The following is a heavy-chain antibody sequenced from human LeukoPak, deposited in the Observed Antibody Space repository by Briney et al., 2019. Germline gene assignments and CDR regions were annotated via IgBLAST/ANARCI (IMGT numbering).Heavy chain of an antibody. Sequence: ASVRVSCKASGYTFTGYYMHWVRQAPGQGREWMGWINPNSGGTNYAQKFQGRVTMTRDTSISTAYMQLSGLSSEDTAVYYCATDAPEGLAAAAFAAFDIWGQGTMVTVSS. CDR1: GYTFTGYY. V-gene: IGHV1-2*02. D-gene: IGHD6-13*01. J-gene: IGHJ3*02. CDR3: ATDAPEGLAAAAFAAFDI. CDR2: INPNSGGT.